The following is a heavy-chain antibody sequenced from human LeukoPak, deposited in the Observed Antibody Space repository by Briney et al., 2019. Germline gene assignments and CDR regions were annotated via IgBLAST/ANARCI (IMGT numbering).Heavy chain of an antibody. CDR3: ARVVLSGYNWFDP. CDR2: INPNSGGT. CDR1: GYTFTDYY. V-gene: IGHV1-2*02. Sequence: ASVKVSCKASGYTFTDYYMHWVRQAPGQGLEWMGWINPNSGGTNYAQKFQGRVTMTRDTSISTAYMELSRLRSDDTALCYCARVVLSGYNWFDPWGQGTLVTVSS. D-gene: IGHD5-12*01. J-gene: IGHJ5*02.